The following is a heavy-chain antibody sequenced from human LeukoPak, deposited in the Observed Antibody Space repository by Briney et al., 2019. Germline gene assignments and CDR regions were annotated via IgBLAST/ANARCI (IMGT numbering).Heavy chain of an antibody. CDR2: INSDGSTT. CDR3: ARRSSGSPPYYFDY. Sequence: GGSLRLSCAASGFTFSSYWMHWVRQAPGKGLVWVSRINSDGSTTNYADSVKGRFTISRDNAKNTLDLQMNSLRAEDTAVYYCARRSSGSPPYYFDYWGQGTLVTVSS. CDR1: GFTFSSYW. J-gene: IGHJ4*02. D-gene: IGHD1-26*01. V-gene: IGHV3-74*01.